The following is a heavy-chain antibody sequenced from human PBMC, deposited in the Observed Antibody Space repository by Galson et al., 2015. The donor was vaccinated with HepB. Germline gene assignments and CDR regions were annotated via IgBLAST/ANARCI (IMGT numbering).Heavy chain of an antibody. V-gene: IGHV3-21*01. CDR1: GFTFSSYS. CDR3: ARERGYGDYVFDY. D-gene: IGHD4-17*01. J-gene: IGHJ4*02. Sequence: SLRLSCAASGFTFSSYSMNWVRQAPGKGLEWVSSISSSSNYIYYADSVKGRFTISRDNAKSSLYLQMNSLRAEDTAVYYCARERGYGDYVFDYWGQGTLVTVSS. CDR2: ISSSSNYI.